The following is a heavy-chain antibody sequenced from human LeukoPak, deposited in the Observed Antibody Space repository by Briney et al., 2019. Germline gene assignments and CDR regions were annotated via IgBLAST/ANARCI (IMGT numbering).Heavy chain of an antibody. Sequence: PSETLSLTCAVYGGSFSGYYWSWIRQPPGKGLEWIGEINHSGSTNYNPSLKSRVTISVDTSKNQFSLQLSSVTAADTAVYYCARAPWYDYVWGSYRFDYWGQGTLVTVSS. D-gene: IGHD3-16*02. CDR1: GGSFSGYY. J-gene: IGHJ4*02. CDR3: ARAPWYDYVWGSYRFDY. V-gene: IGHV4-34*01. CDR2: INHSGST.